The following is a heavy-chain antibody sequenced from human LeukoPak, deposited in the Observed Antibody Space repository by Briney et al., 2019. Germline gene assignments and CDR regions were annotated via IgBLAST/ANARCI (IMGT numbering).Heavy chain of an antibody. Sequence: GGSLRLSCAASGFTFSSYAMHWVRQAPGKGLEWVAVISYDGSNKYYADSVKGQFAISRDNSKNTLYLQMNSLRAEDTAVYFCAKDRARGGTTDFDYWGQGTLVTVSS. V-gene: IGHV3-30*09. CDR1: GFTFSSYA. CDR3: AKDRARGGTTDFDY. J-gene: IGHJ4*02. D-gene: IGHD1-7*01. CDR2: ISYDGSNK.